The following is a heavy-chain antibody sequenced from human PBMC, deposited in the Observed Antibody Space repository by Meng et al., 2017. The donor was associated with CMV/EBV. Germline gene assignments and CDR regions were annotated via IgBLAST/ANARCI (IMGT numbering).Heavy chain of an antibody. D-gene: IGHD6-6*01. CDR3: ARFPYSSSLGIYYFDY. CDR1: GYTFTSYY. CDR2: INPSGGST. V-gene: IGHV1-46*01. J-gene: IGHJ4*02. Sequence: ASVKVSCKASGYTFTSYYMHWVRQAPGQGLEWMGIINPSGGSTSYAQKFQGRVTMTRDTSTSTVYMELSSLRSEYTAVYYCARFPYSSSLGIYYFDYWGQGTLVTVSS.